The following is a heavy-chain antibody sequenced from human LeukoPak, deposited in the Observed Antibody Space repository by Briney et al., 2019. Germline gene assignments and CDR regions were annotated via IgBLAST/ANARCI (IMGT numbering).Heavy chain of an antibody. D-gene: IGHD2-2*01. CDR2: IWYDGSYK. CDR1: GFTFSSCG. J-gene: IGHJ4*02. Sequence: GGSLRLSCAASGFTFSSCGMHWVRHAPGKGLEGVAVIWYDGSYKYYADSLKGRCTISRDNSKNTLYLQMNSLRSEYTAMYYCASSYCSSTSCYDLDYWGQGTLVTVSS. CDR3: ASSYCSSTSCYDLDY. V-gene: IGHV3-33*01.